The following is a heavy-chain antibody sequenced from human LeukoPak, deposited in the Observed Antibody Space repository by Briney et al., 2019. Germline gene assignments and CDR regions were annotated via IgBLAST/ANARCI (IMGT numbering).Heavy chain of an antibody. Sequence: GASVKVSCKASGYTFTGYYMHWVRQAPGQGLEWMGWINPNSGGTNYAQKFQGWVTMTRDTSISTAYMELSRLRSDDTAVYYCARESVLWSGESWVYYFDYWGQGTLVTVSS. CDR1: GYTFTGYY. J-gene: IGHJ4*02. V-gene: IGHV1-2*04. D-gene: IGHD3-10*01. CDR3: ARESVLWSGESWVYYFDY. CDR2: INPNSGGT.